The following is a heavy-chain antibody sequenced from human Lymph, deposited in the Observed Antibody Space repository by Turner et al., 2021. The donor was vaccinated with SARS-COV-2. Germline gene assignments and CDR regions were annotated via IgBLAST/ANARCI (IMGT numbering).Heavy chain of an antibody. CDR2: IYSGGST. V-gene: IGHV3-66*01. CDR3: ARDFREGAFDI. J-gene: IGHJ3*02. D-gene: IGHD3-10*01. CDR1: GLLVSRNY. Sequence: EVHLVESGGGLVQPGGSLRLSCAASGLLVSRNYMSWVRQAPGKVLEWVSVIYSGGSTYYADSVKGRFTISRDNSKNTLFLQMNSLRAEDTAVYYCARDFREGAFDIWGQGTMVTISS.